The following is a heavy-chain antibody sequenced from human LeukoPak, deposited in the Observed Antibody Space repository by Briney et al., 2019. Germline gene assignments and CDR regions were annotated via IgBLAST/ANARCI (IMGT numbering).Heavy chain of an antibody. V-gene: IGHV1-18*01. CDR3: ARGHYYDSTNGAFDI. J-gene: IGHJ3*02. Sequence: ASVKVTCKASGYTFTSYGNSWVRQAPGQGLEWMGWISAYNGNTNYAQKLQGRVTMTTDTSTSTAYMELRSLRSDDTAVYYCARGHYYDSTNGAFDIWGQGTMVTVSS. D-gene: IGHD3-22*01. CDR2: ISAYNGNT. CDR1: GYTFTSYG.